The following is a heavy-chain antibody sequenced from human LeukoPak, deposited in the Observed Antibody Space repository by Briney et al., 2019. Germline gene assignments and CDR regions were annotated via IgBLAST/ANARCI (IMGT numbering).Heavy chain of an antibody. V-gene: IGHV3-23*01. Sequence: GGSLRLSCAASGFTFSSYAMSWVRQAPGKGLEWVSSISGSGGSTYYADSVKGRFTFSRDNSKNTLYLQMNSLRAEDTAIYYCAKGGLRVPFDYWGEGTLVTVSS. CDR1: GFTFSSYA. J-gene: IGHJ4*02. CDR3: AKGGLRVPFDY. D-gene: IGHD1-26*01. CDR2: ISGSGGST.